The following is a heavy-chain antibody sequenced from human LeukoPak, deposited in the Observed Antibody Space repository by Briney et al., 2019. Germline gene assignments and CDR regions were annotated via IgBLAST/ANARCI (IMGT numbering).Heavy chain of an antibody. Sequence: GGSVKVSCKASGYTFTSYGISWVRQAPGQGLEWMGWISAYNGNTNYVQNRQGRDTMTTHTTTSTAYMELRSLRSDDTAVYYCARDRAAAGTVSIVAYWGQGTLVTVSS. D-gene: IGHD6-13*01. CDR1: GYTFTSYG. V-gene: IGHV1-18*04. CDR3: ARDRAAAGTVSIVAY. J-gene: IGHJ4*02. CDR2: ISAYNGNT.